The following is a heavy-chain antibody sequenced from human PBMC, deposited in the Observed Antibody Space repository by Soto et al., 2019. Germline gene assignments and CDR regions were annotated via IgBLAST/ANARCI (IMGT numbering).Heavy chain of an antibody. CDR1: GGSISSGSYF. J-gene: IGHJ6*03. CDR2: IYYSGST. CDR3: AGMYCSGGTCYSTYSYYYMDV. Sequence: QVQLQESGPGLVKPSQTLSLTCTVSGGSISSGSYFWNWLRQLPGKGLEWIGYIYYSGSTYYNPSLSSRITMSVDTSTNQFSLKLSSVTAADTAVYYCAGMYCSGGTCYSTYSYYYMDVWGKGTTVTVSS. D-gene: IGHD2-15*01. V-gene: IGHV4-31*03.